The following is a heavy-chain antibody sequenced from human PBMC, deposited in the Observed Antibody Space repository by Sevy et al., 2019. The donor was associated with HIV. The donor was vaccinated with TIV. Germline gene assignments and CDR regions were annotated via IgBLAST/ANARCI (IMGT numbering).Heavy chain of an antibody. CDR1: GFTFSSYW. CDR3: AREGRQAMVVFDDSLGLNYFNDY. Sequence: GGCLRLSCAASGFTFSSYWMSWVRQAPGKGLEWVANIKQDGSEKYYVDSVKGRFTISRDNAKNSLYLQMNSLRAEDTAVYYCAREGRQAMVVFDDSLGLNYFNDYWGQGTLVTVSS. V-gene: IGHV3-7*01. J-gene: IGHJ4*02. CDR2: IKQDGSEK. D-gene: IGHD5-18*01.